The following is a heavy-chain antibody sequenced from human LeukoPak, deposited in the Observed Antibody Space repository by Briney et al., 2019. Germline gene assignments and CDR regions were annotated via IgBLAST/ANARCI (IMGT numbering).Heavy chain of an antibody. V-gene: IGHV3-9*01. J-gene: IGHJ3*02. D-gene: IGHD3-10*01. CDR1: GFTFSRYA. CDR3: AKDIAGWFGGAFDI. Sequence: GGSLRLSCAASGFTFSRYAMSWVRQAPGKGLEWVSVISWNSGSIGYADSVKGRFTISRDNAKNSLYLQMNSLRAEDTALYYCAKDIAGWFGGAFDIWGQGTMVTVSS. CDR2: ISWNSGSI.